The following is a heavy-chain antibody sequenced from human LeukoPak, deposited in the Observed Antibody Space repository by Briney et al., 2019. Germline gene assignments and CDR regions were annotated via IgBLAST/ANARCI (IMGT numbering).Heavy chain of an antibody. Sequence: SETLSLTCPVAGGSISPYYWSWIRQSPGKGLEWIGYMYYTGSSKYSPSLKSRVTISLDTSKNQLSLRLISVNAADTAVYYCVRSGGSGGGVWGQGTLVTVSS. J-gene: IGHJ4*02. CDR1: GGSISPYY. CDR2: MYYTGSS. D-gene: IGHD3-10*01. V-gene: IGHV4-59*01. CDR3: VRSGGSGGGV.